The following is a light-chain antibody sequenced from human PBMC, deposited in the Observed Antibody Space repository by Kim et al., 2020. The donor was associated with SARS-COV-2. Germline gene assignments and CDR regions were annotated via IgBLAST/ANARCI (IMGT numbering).Light chain of an antibody. Sequence: QSVLTQPPSVSAAPGQKVTISCSGSSSNIGKNFVSWYQQLPGTAPKLLISENDKRPSGTPDRFSGPKSGTSATLGITGLQTGDEADYYCGTWDDRVDSYVFGLGTKVTVL. CDR3: GTWDDRVDSYV. CDR2: END. J-gene: IGLJ1*01. CDR1: SSNIGKNF. V-gene: IGLV1-51*01.